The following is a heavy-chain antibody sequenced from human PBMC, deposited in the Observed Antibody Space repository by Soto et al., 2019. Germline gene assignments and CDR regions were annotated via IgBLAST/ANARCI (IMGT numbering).Heavy chain of an antibody. D-gene: IGHD3-10*01. V-gene: IGHV4-39*01. Sequence: IRQPPGKGLEWIGSIYYSGSTYYNPSLKSRVTISVDTSKNQFSLKLSSVTAADTAVYYCAGRTFGLLWFGELDYWGQGTLVTVSS. J-gene: IGHJ4*02. CDR2: IYYSGST. CDR3: AGRTFGLLWFGELDY.